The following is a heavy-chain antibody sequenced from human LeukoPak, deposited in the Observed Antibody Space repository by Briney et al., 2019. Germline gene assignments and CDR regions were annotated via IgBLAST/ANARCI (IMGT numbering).Heavy chain of an antibody. Sequence: PSDTLSLTCTVSGDSFTSVTDYWAWIRQPPGKGLEWIASGDYSGGTYYNPSLESRVAISADMSKNQISLKLTSVTGADTAVYSCAGERGEEYSSGWYKTNYFYNWGQGIRVTVSS. J-gene: IGHJ4*02. V-gene: IGHV4-39*07. D-gene: IGHD6-19*01. CDR3: AGERGEEYSSGWYKTNYFYN. CDR1: GDSFTSVTDY. CDR2: GDYSGGT.